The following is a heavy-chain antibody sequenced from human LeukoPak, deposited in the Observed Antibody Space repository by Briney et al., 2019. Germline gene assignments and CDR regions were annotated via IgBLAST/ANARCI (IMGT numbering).Heavy chain of an antibody. V-gene: IGHV4-59*01. CDR2: IYYSGST. Sequence: SETLSLTCTVSGGSISSYYWSWIRQPSGKGLEWIGYIYYSGSTNYNPSLKSRVTISVDTSKNQFSLKLSSVTAADTAMYYCAGYDSSGYGCYWGQGTLVTVSS. J-gene: IGHJ4*02. CDR1: GGSISSYY. D-gene: IGHD3-22*01. CDR3: AGYDSSGYGCY.